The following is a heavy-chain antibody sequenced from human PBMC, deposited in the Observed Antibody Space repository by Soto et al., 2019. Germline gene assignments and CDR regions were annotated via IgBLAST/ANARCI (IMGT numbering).Heavy chain of an antibody. CDR3: TRPTCDGGNCYFAH. CDR2: IMYDGNTE. CDR1: GFVFGSYA. Sequence: GGSLRLSCAASGFVFGSYAMHWVRQAPGKGLEWVAVIMYDGNTEYYADSVKGRFTLSRDNSKNILSVQMNSLRAEDTAVYYCTRPTCDGGNCYFAHWGRGTLVTVSS. J-gene: IGHJ5*02. V-gene: IGHV3-30-3*01. D-gene: IGHD2-21*01.